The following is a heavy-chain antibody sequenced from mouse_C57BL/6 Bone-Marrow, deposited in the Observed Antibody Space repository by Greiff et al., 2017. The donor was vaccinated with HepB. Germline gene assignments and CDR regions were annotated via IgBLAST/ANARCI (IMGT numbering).Heavy chain of an antibody. Sequence: QVQLQQSDAELVKPGASVKISCKVSGYIFTDHTIHWMKQRPEQGLEWIGYIYPRDGSTKYNEKFKGKATLTADKSSSTAYMQLNSLTSEDSAVYFCARKRANYYGSSYYFDYWGQGTTLTVSS. CDR2: IYPRDGST. V-gene: IGHV1-78*01. D-gene: IGHD1-1*01. CDR3: ARKRANYYGSSYYFDY. CDR1: GYIFTDHT. J-gene: IGHJ2*01.